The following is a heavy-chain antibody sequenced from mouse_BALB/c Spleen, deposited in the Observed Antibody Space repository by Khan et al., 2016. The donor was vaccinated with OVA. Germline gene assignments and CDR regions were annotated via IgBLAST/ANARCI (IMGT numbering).Heavy chain of an antibody. D-gene: IGHD1-1*01. V-gene: IGHV1S29*02. Sequence: EVQLQESGPELVKPGASVKISCKAFGYTFTDYNIHWVKQSHGKSLEWIGYIYPYRSDTTYNQKFKRKATLTVDNSSSTAYMELRSLTSEDSAVYFSAGPGGRFHDAMFYWGQGTSVTVSS. J-gene: IGHJ4*01. CDR3: AGPGGRFHDAMFY. CDR1: GYTFTDYN. CDR2: IYPYRSDT.